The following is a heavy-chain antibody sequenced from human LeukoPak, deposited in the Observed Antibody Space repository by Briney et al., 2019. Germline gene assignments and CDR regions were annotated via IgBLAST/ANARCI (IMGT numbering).Heavy chain of an antibody. CDR3: ARLATGDFWSGYIDY. CDR2: MYYSGTT. J-gene: IGHJ4*02. D-gene: IGHD3-3*01. CDR1: GGSISSSSYY. V-gene: IGHV4-39*01. Sequence: PSETLSLTCTVSGGSISSSSYYWGWIRQPPGKGLEWIGSMYYSGTTYYNSSLKSRLTISVDTSKNQFSLKLSSVTAADTAVYYCARLATGDFWSGYIDYWGQGTLVTVSS.